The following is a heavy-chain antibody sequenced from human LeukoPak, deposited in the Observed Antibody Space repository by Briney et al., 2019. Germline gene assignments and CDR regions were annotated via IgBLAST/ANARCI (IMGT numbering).Heavy chain of an antibody. D-gene: IGHD5-12*01. CDR2: IYYSGRT. J-gene: IGHJ4*02. CDR3: ASHLQYSGYDLYFDY. CDR1: GGSISSYY. V-gene: IGHV4-59*01. Sequence: NPSETLSLTCTVSGGSISSYYWSWIRQPPGKGLEWIGYIYYSGRTNYNPSLKSRVTISVDTSKNQFSLNLSSVTAADTAAYYCASHLQYSGYDLYFDYWGLGTLVTVSS.